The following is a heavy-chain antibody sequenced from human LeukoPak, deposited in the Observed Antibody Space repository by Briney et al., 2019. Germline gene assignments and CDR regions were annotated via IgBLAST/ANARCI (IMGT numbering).Heavy chain of an antibody. CDR2: ISSSGSTI. CDR1: GFTFSSYE. CDR3: AREAATYGDAFDI. D-gene: IGHD2-15*01. V-gene: IGHV3-48*03. J-gene: IGHJ3*02. Sequence: PGGSLRLSCAASGFTFSSYEMNWVRQAPGKGLEWVSYISSSGSTIYYADSVKGRFTISRDNAKNSLYLQMNSLRADDTAVYYCAREAATYGDAFDIWGQGTMVTVSS.